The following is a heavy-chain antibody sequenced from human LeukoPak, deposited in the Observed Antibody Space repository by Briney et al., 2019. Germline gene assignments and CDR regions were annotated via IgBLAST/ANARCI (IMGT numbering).Heavy chain of an antibody. CDR1: GFTFNSYS. J-gene: IGHJ4*02. D-gene: IGHD4-17*01. Sequence: GGSLRLSCAASGFTFNSYSMNWVRQTPEKGLEWVSSISHSSTYMYHTDSVKGRFTITRDNAKSSLYLQMNSLRAEDTAVYYCARVPPTTAHSWGQGTLVTVSS. CDR3: ARVPPTTAHS. V-gene: IGHV3-21*01. CDR2: ISHSSTYM.